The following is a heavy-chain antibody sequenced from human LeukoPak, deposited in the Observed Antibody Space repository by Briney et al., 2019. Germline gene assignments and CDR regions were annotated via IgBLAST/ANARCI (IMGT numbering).Heavy chain of an antibody. V-gene: IGHV3-11*01. Sequence: TGGSLRLSCAASGFSFSDYYMSWIRQAPGKGLEWVSYISSTGTTVYYADSVKGRFTISRDNAKNLLYLQMNSLRAEDTAVYYYASTAVVATDHWGQGTLVTVSS. CDR3: ASTAVVATDH. CDR1: GFSFSDYY. CDR2: ISSTGTTV. D-gene: IGHD4-23*01. J-gene: IGHJ4*02.